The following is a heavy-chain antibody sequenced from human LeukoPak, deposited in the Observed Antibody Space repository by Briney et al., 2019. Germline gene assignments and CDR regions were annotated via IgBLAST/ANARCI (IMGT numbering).Heavy chain of an antibody. J-gene: IGHJ5*02. V-gene: IGHV1-69*04. Sequence: SVKVSCKASGGTFSSYAISWVRQAPGQGLEWMGRIIPILGIANYAQKFQGRVTITADKSTSTAYMELSSLRSEDTAVYYCARGGYCSGGSCLSPPQGSYRSNLAWFDPWGQGTLVTVSS. CDR3: ARGGYCSGGSCLSPPQGSYRSNLAWFDP. CDR1: GGTFSSYA. D-gene: IGHD2-15*01. CDR2: IIPILGIA.